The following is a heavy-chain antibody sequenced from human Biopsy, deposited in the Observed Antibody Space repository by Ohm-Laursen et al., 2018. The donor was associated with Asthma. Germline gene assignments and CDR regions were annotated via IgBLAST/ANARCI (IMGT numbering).Heavy chain of an antibody. CDR1: GYSLTDLS. Sequence: SSVKASCKVSGYSLTDLSMHWVRQAPGQGLEWMGGHDHEEGGTVNARRFQGRVTMTEDTSTDTAYMELSSLSSDDTAVYYCASDFPKDYVRYNFQFWGQRTLVTVSS. CDR2: HDHEEGGT. J-gene: IGHJ4*02. V-gene: IGHV1-24*01. CDR3: ASDFPKDYVRYNFQF. D-gene: IGHD4-17*01.